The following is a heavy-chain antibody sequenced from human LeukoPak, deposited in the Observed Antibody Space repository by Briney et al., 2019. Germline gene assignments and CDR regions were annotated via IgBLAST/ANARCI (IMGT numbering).Heavy chain of an antibody. Sequence: SETLSRTCTVSGGSISSSSYYWGGLGQPPGKGREWNGSIYYSGSTYHNPFLKSRVTISVATSKNQFSLKLSSVTAAHPAVYSCARWLEWLSSYYFDYWGQGTLVTVSS. V-gene: IGHV4-39*01. CDR2: IYYSGST. D-gene: IGHD3-3*01. CDR3: ARWLEWLSSYYFDY. J-gene: IGHJ4*02. CDR1: GGSISSSSYY.